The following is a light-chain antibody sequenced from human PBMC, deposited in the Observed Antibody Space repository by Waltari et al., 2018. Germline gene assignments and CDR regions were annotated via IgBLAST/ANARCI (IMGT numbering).Light chain of an antibody. CDR1: QSVNNY. J-gene: IGKJ4*01. Sequence: DIVLTQSPATLSLSPGERATLSCRASQSVNNYLAWYQQKPGQAPRLLLDGASNRATGIPARFSGSGSGTDFTLTISTLEPEDFAVYYCQQRRNWPLTFGGGTKVEIK. CDR3: QQRRNWPLT. V-gene: IGKV3-11*01. CDR2: GAS.